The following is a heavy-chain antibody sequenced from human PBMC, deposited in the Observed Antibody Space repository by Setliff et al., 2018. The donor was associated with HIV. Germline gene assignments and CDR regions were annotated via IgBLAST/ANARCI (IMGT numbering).Heavy chain of an antibody. V-gene: IGHV4-34*01. CDR1: GGSFSGHY. D-gene: IGHD3-3*01. CDR3: ARGVRNFLSGDDVVYYFDY. J-gene: IGHJ4*02. Sequence: PSETLSLTCAVYGGSFSGHYWSWIRQPPGKGREWIGEINHSGSTNYNPSLKSRVTISVATSKNKFSLKLGSVTAADTAVYYCARGVRNFLSGDDVVYYFDYWGQGTLVTVSS. CDR2: INHSGST.